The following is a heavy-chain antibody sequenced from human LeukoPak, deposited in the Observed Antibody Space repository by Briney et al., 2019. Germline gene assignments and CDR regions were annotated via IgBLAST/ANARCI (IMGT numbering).Heavy chain of an antibody. CDR3: AKPSGSGSYYYSDY. V-gene: IGHV3-30*02. D-gene: IGHD3-10*01. J-gene: IGHJ4*02. CDR2: IRYDGSNK. Sequence: TGGSLRLSCAASGFTFSSYGMHWVRQAPGKGLEWVAFIRYDGSNKYYADSVKGRFTISRDNSKNTLYLQMNSLRAEDTAVYYCAKPSGSGSYYYSDYWGQGTLVTVSS. CDR1: GFTFSSYG.